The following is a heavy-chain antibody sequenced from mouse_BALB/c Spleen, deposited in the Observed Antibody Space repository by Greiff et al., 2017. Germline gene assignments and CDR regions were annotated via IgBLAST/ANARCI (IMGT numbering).Heavy chain of an antibody. J-gene: IGHJ4*01. CDR3: ARSKTARGAMDY. CDR1: GFNIKDYY. Sequence: EVKLQESGAELVRPGALVKLSCKASGFNIKDYYMHWVKQRPEQGLEWIGWIDPENGNTIYDPKFQGKASITADTSSNTAYLRLSSLTSEDTAVYYCARSKTARGAMDYWGQGTSVTVSS. CDR2: IDPENGNT. D-gene: IGHD3-2*01. V-gene: IGHV14-1*02.